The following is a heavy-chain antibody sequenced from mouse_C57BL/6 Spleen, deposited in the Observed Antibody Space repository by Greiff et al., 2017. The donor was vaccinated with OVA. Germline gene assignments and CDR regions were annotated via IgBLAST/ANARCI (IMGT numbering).Heavy chain of an antibody. CDR3: ARWRGYDGAMDY. Sequence: VQLQQSGPELVKPGASVKISCKASGYSFTSYYIHWVKQRPGQGLEWIGWIYPGSGNTKYNEKFKGKATLTADTSSSTAYMQLSSLTSEDSAVYYCARWRGYDGAMDYWGQGTSVTVSS. CDR2: IYPGSGNT. CDR1: GYSFTSYY. D-gene: IGHD2-2*01. V-gene: IGHV1-66*01. J-gene: IGHJ4*01.